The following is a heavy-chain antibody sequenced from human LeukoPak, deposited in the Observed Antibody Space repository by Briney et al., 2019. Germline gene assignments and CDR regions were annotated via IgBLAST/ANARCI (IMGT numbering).Heavy chain of an antibody. CDR1: GYTFTSYD. Sequence: ASVKVSCKASGYTFTSYDINWVRQATGQGLEWMGWMNPNSGNTGYAQKFQGRVTITRNTSISTGYMELSSLRSEDTAVYYCARYCSSPSCPEFHIWGQGTMVAVSS. D-gene: IGHD2-2*01. CDR2: MNPNSGNT. J-gene: IGHJ3*02. V-gene: IGHV1-8*03. CDR3: ARYCSSPSCPEFHI.